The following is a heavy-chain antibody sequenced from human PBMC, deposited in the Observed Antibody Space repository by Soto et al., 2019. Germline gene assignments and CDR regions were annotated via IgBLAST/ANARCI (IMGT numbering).Heavy chain of an antibody. J-gene: IGHJ6*01. Sequence: QVQLVQSGAEVKKPGSSVKVSCKASRGTFGNYAISWVRQAPGQGLEWMGGIMPVFGTVNYAQKFQGRVTISADKFTNRAYMELSSLSSEDTAIYYCASVSVPGIYGEDVWGQGTTVTVSS. CDR2: IMPVFGTV. V-gene: IGHV1-69*06. CDR3: ASVSVPGIYGEDV. D-gene: IGHD2-2*01. CDR1: RGTFGNYA.